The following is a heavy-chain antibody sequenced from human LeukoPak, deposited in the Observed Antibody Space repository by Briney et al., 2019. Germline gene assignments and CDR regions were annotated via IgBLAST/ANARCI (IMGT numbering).Heavy chain of an antibody. CDR3: ARVGRAVAGLLDY. Sequence: PGGSLRLSCAASGFTFSSYAMHWVRQAPGKGLEYVSAISSNGGSTYYANSVKGRFTISRDNSKNPLYLQMGSLRAEDMAVYYCARVGRAVAGLLDYWGQGTLVSVSS. CDR2: ISSNGGST. CDR1: GFTFSSYA. J-gene: IGHJ4*02. D-gene: IGHD6-19*01. V-gene: IGHV3-64*01.